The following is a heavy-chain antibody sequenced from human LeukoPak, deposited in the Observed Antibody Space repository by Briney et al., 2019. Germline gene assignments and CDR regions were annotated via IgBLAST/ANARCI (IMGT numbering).Heavy chain of an antibody. V-gene: IGHV3-15*01. Sequence: PGGSLRLSCAVFGSGFPFSKAWMSWVRQAPGEGLEWVGRIKSETDGGTTDYAAPVKGRFSILRDDSKNTLYLQMDNLKTEDTAVYYCTTVGIWNMIQGEDRWGQGTLVAVSS. CDR2: IKSETDGGTT. J-gene: IGHJ5*02. CDR1: GFPFSKAW. D-gene: IGHD1/OR15-1a*01. CDR3: TTVGIWNMIQGEDR.